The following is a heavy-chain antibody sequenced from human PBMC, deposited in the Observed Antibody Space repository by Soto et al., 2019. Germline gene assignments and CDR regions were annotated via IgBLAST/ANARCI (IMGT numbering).Heavy chain of an antibody. V-gene: IGHV4-59*08. J-gene: IGHJ4*02. CDR3: LIHLRDTNGYCYQFDY. Sequence: SETLSLTCTVSGDSISYYYWAWFRQPPGMGFACIRHVHCNGKTHHNPSLKSRATISMDTSKNQFSLTLSSVTAVDTAVYYCLIHLRDTNGYCYQFDYCGQGTLFTVSA. D-gene: IGHD3-22*01. CDR2: VHCNGKT. CDR1: GDSISYYY.